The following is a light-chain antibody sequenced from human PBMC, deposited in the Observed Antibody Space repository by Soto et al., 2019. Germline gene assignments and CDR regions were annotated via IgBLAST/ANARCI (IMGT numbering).Light chain of an antibody. CDR1: SGHSSYA. CDR3: QTWGPDPVI. J-gene: IGLJ2*01. Sequence: QPVLTQSPSASASLGASVKLTCTLSSGHSSYAIAWHQQQPEKGPRFLMKLNSDGSHSKGDGISDRFSGSSSGAERYLTIPALRPGDEAANYVQTWGPDPVIFGGGTKLTVL. V-gene: IGLV4-69*01. CDR2: LNSDGSH.